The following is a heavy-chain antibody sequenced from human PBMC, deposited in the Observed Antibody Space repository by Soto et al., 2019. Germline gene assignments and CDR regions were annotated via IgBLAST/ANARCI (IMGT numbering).Heavy chain of an antibody. D-gene: IGHD2-2*01. Sequence: GGSLRLSCAASGFTFSDYYMSWIRQAPGKGLEWVSYISSSSSYTNYADSVKGRFTISRDNAKNSLYLQMNSLRAEDAAVYYGARDPPIVVVPAAMDGFDPWGKGTMVTVSS. J-gene: IGHJ5*02. CDR2: ISSSSSYT. CDR3: ARDPPIVVVPAAMDGFDP. CDR1: GFTFSDYY. V-gene: IGHV3-11*06.